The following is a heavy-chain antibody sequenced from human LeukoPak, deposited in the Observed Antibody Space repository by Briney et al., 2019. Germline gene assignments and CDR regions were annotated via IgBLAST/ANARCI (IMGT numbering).Heavy chain of an antibody. V-gene: IGHV4-39*01. CDR2: IHYTGGT. Sequence: SETLSLTCTVSGGSMTSGSHYWGWIRQAPGKGLEWIGTIHYTGGTYYNPSLRSRVTIYALTSKNQFSLKLNSVTATDTAVYYCARHVSQGAYYNYFVDVWGKGATVTVSS. D-gene: IGHD3-16*01. J-gene: IGHJ6*03. CDR3: ARHVSQGAYYNYFVDV. CDR1: GGSMTSGSHY.